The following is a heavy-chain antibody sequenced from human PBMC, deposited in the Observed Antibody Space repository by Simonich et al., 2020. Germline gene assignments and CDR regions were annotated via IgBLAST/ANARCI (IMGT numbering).Heavy chain of an antibody. V-gene: IGHV1-24*01. CDR1: GYTLTELS. J-gene: IGHJ4*02. Sequence: QVQLVQSGAEVKKPGASVKVSCKVSGYTLTELSMHWVRQAPGKGLEWRGGVDPEDGETIYAQKFQGRVTMTEDTSTDTAYMELSSLRSEDTAVYYCATNSPSSWGYHNFDYWGQGTLVTVSS. CDR3: ATNSPSSWGYHNFDY. CDR2: VDPEDGET. D-gene: IGHD7-27*01.